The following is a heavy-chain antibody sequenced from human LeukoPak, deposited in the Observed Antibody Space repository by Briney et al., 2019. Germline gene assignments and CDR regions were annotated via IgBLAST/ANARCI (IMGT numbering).Heavy chain of an antibody. J-gene: IGHJ4*02. D-gene: IGHD3-22*01. CDR1: GFTFSNAW. CDR2: IKSKTDGGTT. V-gene: IGHV3-15*01. Sequence: GGSLRLSCAASGFTFSNAWMSWVRQAPGKVLEWVGRIKSKTDGGTTDYAAPVKGRFTISRDDSKNTLYLQMNSLKTEDTAVYYCTTEGDSSGYYYPFDYWGQGTLVTVSS. CDR3: TTEGDSSGYYYPFDY.